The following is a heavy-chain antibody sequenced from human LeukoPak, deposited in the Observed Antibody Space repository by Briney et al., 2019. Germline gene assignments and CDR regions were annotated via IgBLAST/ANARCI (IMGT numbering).Heavy chain of an antibody. V-gene: IGHV2-70*11. J-gene: IGHJ4*02. CDR2: IDWDDDK. CDR1: GFSLSTSGVG. CDR3: ARTGYSSGWYYFDY. D-gene: IGHD6-19*01. Sequence: SGPTLVNPTQTLTLTCTFSGFSLSTSGVGVGWIRQPPGKALEWLARIDWDDDKYYSTSLKTRLTISKDTSKNQVVLTMTNMDPVDTATYYCARTGYSSGWYYFDYWGQGTLVTVSS.